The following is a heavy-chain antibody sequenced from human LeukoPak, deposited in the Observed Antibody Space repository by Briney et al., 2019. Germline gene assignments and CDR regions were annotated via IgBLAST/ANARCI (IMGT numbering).Heavy chain of an antibody. CDR3: ARDRGYCSGGSCYPRDAFDI. Sequence: GSLRLSCAASGFTFSSYGMHWVRQAPGKGLEWVAVISYDGSNKYYADSVKGRFTISRDNSKNTLYLQMNSLRAEDTAVYYCARDRGYCSGGSCYPRDAFDIWGQGTMVTVSS. CDR2: ISYDGSNK. CDR1: GFTFSSYG. J-gene: IGHJ3*02. V-gene: IGHV3-30*19. D-gene: IGHD2-15*01.